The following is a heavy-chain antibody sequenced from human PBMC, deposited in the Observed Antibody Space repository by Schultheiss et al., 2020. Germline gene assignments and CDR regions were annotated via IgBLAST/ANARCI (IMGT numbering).Heavy chain of an antibody. Sequence: GSLRLSCAASGFTFSDYYMSWIRQAPGKGLEWVSYISSSGSTIYYADSVKGRFTISRDNAKNSLYLQMNSLRAEDTAVYYCARELGGHYYDSSASGFDYWGQGTLVTVSS. CDR3: ARELGGHYYDSSASGFDY. V-gene: IGHV3-11*01. CDR2: ISSSGSTI. CDR1: GFTFSDYY. J-gene: IGHJ4*02. D-gene: IGHD3-22*01.